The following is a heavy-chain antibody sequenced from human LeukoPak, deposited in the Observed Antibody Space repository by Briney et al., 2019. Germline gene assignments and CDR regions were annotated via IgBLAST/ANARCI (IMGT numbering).Heavy chain of an antibody. V-gene: IGHV3-23*01. CDR1: GFTFSSYA. CDR2: ISGSGGST. D-gene: IGHD3-22*01. CDR3: ATYYYDSSGYYV. J-gene: IGHJ4*02. Sequence: PGGSLRLSCAASGFTFSSYAMSWVRQAPGKGLEWVSAISGSGGSTYYADSVKGRFTISRDNSKNTLYLQMNSLRAEDTAVYYCATYYYDSSGYYVWGQGTLVTASS.